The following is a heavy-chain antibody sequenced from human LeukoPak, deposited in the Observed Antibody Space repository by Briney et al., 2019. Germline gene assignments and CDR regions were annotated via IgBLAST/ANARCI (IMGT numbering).Heavy chain of an antibody. CDR1: GYTFTSYD. CDR3: ARDLRGYYDSSGYYIPYYYYYYGMDV. CDR2: MNPNSGNT. D-gene: IGHD3-22*01. J-gene: IGHJ6*02. V-gene: IGHV1-8*01. Sequence: ASVKVSCKASGYTFTSYDINWVRQATGQGLEWMGWMNPNSGNTGYAQKFQGRDTMTRNTSISTAYMELSSLRSEDTAVYYCARDLRGYYDSSGYYIPYYYYYYGMDVWGQGTTVTVSS.